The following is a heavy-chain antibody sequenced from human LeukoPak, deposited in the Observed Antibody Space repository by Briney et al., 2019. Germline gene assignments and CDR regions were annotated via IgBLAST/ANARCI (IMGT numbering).Heavy chain of an antibody. CDR2: ISSRSSSI. J-gene: IGHJ4*02. V-gene: IGHV3-21*01. CDR1: GFTFSSYR. Sequence: GGSLRLSCAASGFTFSSYRMNWVRQAPGRGLEWVSSISSRSSSIYYADSVKGRFTISRDNAKNSLYVQMNSLRAEDTAVYYCARDLDYSNEGLFDYWGQGTLVTVSS. CDR3: ARDLDYSNEGLFDY. D-gene: IGHD4-11*01.